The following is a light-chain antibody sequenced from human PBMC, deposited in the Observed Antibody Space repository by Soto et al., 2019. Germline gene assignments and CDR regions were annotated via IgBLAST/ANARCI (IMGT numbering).Light chain of an antibody. Sequence: QTALTQPASVCGSPGQSITISCTGTSSDVGGYNYVSWYQQHPGKAPKLMIYDVSNRPSGVSNRFSGSKSGNTASLTISGLQAEDEADYYCSSYTSSRFGTGTKVTVL. CDR1: SSDVGGYNY. V-gene: IGLV2-14*01. J-gene: IGLJ1*01. CDR2: DVS. CDR3: SSYTSSR.